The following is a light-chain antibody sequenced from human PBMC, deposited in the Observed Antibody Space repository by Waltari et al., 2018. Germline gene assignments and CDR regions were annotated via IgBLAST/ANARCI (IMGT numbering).Light chain of an antibody. CDR3: CSYSGVITFV. J-gene: IGLJ2*01. CDR1: GSDFGAHNF. Sequence: QSALTQPPSASGSPGQSVTISCTGTGSDFGAHNFVSWYQQHPGKAPKLMIYDVNKRPWGFPYRFSGSKSGNTGCLSVSGLQAEDGAASFCCSYSGVITFVFGGGTKLTVL. V-gene: IGLV2-8*01. CDR2: DVN.